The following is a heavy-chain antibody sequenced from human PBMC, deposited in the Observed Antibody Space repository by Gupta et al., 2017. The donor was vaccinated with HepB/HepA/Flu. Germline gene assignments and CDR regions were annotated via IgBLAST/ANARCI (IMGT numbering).Heavy chain of an antibody. J-gene: IGHJ6*03. CDR1: GDSIRRSSNH. D-gene: IGHD2-15*01. CDR2: IHYTGTT. Sequence: QLQLQESGPGLVKPSETLSLTCTVSGDSIRRSSNHWGWIRQSPGKGLEWIASIHYTGTTYYNPSLGSRVTISVDTSKSQFSLKRSSVTAADTAVYYCAREGYLPTNYMDVWGKGTTVTVSS. V-gene: IGHV4-39*02. CDR3: AREGYLPTNYMDV.